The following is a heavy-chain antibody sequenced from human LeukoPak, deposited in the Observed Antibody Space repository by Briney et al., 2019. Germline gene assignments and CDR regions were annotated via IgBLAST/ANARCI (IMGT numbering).Heavy chain of an antibody. Sequence: GGSLRLSCAASGFSFSSYAMSWVRQAPGKGLEWVSGISWNSGSIGYADSVKGRFTISRDNAKNSLYLQMNSLRAEDTALYYCAKATKDSSSWYELDYWGQGTLVTVSS. CDR1: GFSFSSYA. V-gene: IGHV3-9*01. J-gene: IGHJ4*02. CDR2: ISWNSGSI. D-gene: IGHD6-13*01. CDR3: AKATKDSSSWYELDY.